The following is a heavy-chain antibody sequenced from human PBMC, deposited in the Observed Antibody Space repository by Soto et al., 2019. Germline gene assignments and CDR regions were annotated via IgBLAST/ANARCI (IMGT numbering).Heavy chain of an antibody. J-gene: IGHJ6*02. CDR1: GGSFSGYY. Sequence: SETLSLTCAVYGGSFSGYYWSWIRQPPGKGLEWIGEINHSGSTNYNPSLKSRVTISVDTSKNQFSLKLSSVTAADTAVYYCARGPRGSMVRGVITHYYGMDVWGQGTTVTVSS. CDR2: INHSGST. V-gene: IGHV4-34*01. D-gene: IGHD3-10*01. CDR3: ARGPRGSMVRGVITHYYGMDV.